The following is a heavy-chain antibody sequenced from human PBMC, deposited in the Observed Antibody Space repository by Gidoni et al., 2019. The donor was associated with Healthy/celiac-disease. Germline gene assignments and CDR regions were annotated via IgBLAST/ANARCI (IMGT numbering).Heavy chain of an antibody. J-gene: IGHJ4*02. D-gene: IGHD6-6*01. CDR2: IKQDGSEK. CDR1: GFTFSSYW. V-gene: IGHV3-7*01. Sequence: EVQLVESGGGLVQPGGSLRLSCAASGFTFSSYWMSWVRQAPEKGLEWVANIKQDGSEKYYVASVKGRFTISRDNAKNSLYRQMNSLRAEDTAVYYCARITYSSSFGYWGQGTLVTVSS. CDR3: ARITYSSSFGY.